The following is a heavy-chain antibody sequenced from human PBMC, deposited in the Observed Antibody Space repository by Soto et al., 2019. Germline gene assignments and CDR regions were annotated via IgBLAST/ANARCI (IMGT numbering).Heavy chain of an antibody. J-gene: IGHJ1*01. CDR3: VTPRSYLYSPQYFQH. D-gene: IGHD3-10*01. CDR2: FDPEDGEP. V-gene: IGHV1-24*01. Sequence: QVQLVQSGAEVKKPGASVKVSCKVSGNTLIELSMHWVRQAPGKGLEWMGGFDPEDGEPIYAQTFQGRVTMTEDTSTDTGYMELGSLRSEDTAVYYSVTPRSYLYSPQYFQHWGQGTLVTVSS. CDR1: GNTLIELS.